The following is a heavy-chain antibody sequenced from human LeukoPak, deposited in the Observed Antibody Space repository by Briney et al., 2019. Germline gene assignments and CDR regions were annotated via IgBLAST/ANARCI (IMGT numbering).Heavy chain of an antibody. Sequence: PGGSLRLSCAASGFTFSTFGMHWVRQAPGKGLEWVAFIRYDGSNKYYADSVKGRFTISRDNSKNTLYLQMNSLRAEDTAVYYCAKNVLLWFGELPDYWGQGTLATVSS. J-gene: IGHJ4*02. D-gene: IGHD3-10*01. CDR2: IRYDGSNK. CDR3: AKNVLLWFGELPDY. CDR1: GFTFSTFG. V-gene: IGHV3-30*02.